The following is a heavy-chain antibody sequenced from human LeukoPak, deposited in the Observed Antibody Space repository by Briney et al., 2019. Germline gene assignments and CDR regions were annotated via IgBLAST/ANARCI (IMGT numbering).Heavy chain of an antibody. V-gene: IGHV1-2*02. Sequence: ASVKVSCKASRYTFSDYYMHWVRQAPGQGLEWMGWINPNSGGTKYGQKFQGRVTMTRDTSISTAYMELSRLRSDDTAVYYCARQSMIEVVTGFDIWGQGTLVAVSS. D-gene: IGHD3-22*01. CDR2: INPNSGGT. CDR3: ARQSMIEVVTGFDI. CDR1: RYTFSDYY. J-gene: IGHJ3*02.